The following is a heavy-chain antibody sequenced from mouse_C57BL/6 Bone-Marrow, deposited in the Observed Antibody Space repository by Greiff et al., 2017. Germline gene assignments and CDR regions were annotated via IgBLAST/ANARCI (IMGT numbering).Heavy chain of an antibody. CDR3: ARWLLGGFDY. CDR2: ISDGGSYT. J-gene: IGHJ2*01. D-gene: IGHD2-3*01. CDR1: GFTFSSYA. V-gene: IGHV5-4*03. Sequence: EVKLMESGGGLVKPGGSLKLSCAASGFTFSSYAMSWVRQTPEKRLEWVATISDGGSYTYYPDNVKGRFTISRDNAKNNLYLQMSHLKSEDTAMYYCARWLLGGFDYWGQGTTLTVSS.